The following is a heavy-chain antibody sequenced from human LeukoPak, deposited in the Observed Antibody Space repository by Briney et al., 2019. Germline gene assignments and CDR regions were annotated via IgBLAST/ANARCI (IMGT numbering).Heavy chain of an antibody. Sequence: SETLSFTCTVSGGSISSSSYYWGWIRQPPGKGLEWIGSIYYSGCTYYNPSLVILVTISVDTTKNQLYLNLTSVTAADAAYDYWARDGNRMTTVNWFDPRGEGNLVTVSS. D-gene: IGHD4-17*01. CDR3: ARDGNRMTTVNWFDP. CDR2: IYYSGCT. J-gene: IGHJ5*02. CDR1: GGSISSSSYY. V-gene: IGHV4-39*07.